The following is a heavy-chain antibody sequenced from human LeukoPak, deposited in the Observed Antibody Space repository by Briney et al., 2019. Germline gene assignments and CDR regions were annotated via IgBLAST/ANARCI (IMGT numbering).Heavy chain of an antibody. V-gene: IGHV6-1*01. CDR1: GDSVSSNSVT. Sequence: RSQTLSLTCAISGDSVSSNSVTWNWIRQSQSRGLEWLGRTYYRSTWYNDYAVSVRGRIAVNPDTSKNQFSLHLNSVTPEDTAVYYCARRLTQYDCFDPWGQGILVTVSS. D-gene: IGHD2-2*01. CDR2: TYYRSTWYN. J-gene: IGHJ5*02. CDR3: ARRLTQYDCFDP.